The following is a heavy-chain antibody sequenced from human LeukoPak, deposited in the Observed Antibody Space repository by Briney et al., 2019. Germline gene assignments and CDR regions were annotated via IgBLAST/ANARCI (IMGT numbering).Heavy chain of an antibody. J-gene: IGHJ4*02. CDR3: ARAGSSWYRPFDY. V-gene: IGHV4-59*01. Sequence: SETLSLTCTVSGGSISSYYWSWIRQPPGKGQEWIGYIYYSGSTNYNPSLKSRVTISVDTSKNQFSLKLSSVTAADTAVYYCARAGSSWYRPFDYWGQGTLVTVSS. CDR2: IYYSGST. D-gene: IGHD6-13*01. CDR1: GGSISSYY.